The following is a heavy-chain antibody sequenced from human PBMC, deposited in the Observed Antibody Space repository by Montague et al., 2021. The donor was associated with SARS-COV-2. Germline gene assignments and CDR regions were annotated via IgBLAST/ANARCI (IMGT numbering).Heavy chain of an antibody. CDR3: ARDNMGSIGY. V-gene: IGHV3-30*04. J-gene: IGHJ4*02. D-gene: IGHD1-26*01. CDR2: MSYDGSSR. Sequence: SLRLSCAASGFTFSTYYMQWVRQAPGKGLEWVAIMSYDGSSRYHADSVKGRFTISRDNSRNTLYLQMDSLRSEDTAVYYCARDNMGSIGYWGQGTLVTVSS. CDR1: GFTFSTYY.